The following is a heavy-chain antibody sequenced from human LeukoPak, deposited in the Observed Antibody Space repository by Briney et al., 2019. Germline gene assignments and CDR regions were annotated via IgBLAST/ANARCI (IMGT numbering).Heavy chain of an antibody. V-gene: IGHV1-69*04. CDR3: ARPVRSPRYYYGMDV. Sequence: ASVKVSCKASGGTFSSYAISWVRQAPGQGLEWMGRIIPILGIANYAQKFQGRVTITADKSTSTAYMELSSLRSEDTAVYYCARPVRSPRYYYGMDVWGQGTTVTVSS. CDR1: GGTFSSYA. CDR2: IIPILGIA. J-gene: IGHJ6*02.